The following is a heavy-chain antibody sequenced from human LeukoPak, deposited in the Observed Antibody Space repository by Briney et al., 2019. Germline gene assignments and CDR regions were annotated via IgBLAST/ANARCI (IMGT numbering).Heavy chain of an antibody. CDR1: GYTFTGYY. V-gene: IGHV1-2*02. J-gene: IGHJ4*02. CDR2: INPNSGGT. Sequence: AAVKVSCKASGYTFTGYYMHWVRQAPGQGREWMGWINPNSGGTNYAQKFQGRVTMTRDTSISTAYMELSRLRSDDTAVYYCARTRGYGDFYFDYWGQGTLVTVSS. CDR3: ARTRGYGDFYFDY. D-gene: IGHD4-17*01.